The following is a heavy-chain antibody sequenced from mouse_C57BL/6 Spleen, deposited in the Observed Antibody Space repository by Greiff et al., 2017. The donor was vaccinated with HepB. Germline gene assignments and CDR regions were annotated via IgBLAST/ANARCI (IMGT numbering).Heavy chain of an antibody. J-gene: IGHJ4*01. CDR3: AREGYPYAMDY. Sequence: QVQLQQSGAELVRPGTSVKVSCKASGYAFTNYLIEWVKQRPGQVLEWIGVINPGSGGTNYNEKFKGKATLTADKSSSTAYMQLSSLTSEDSAVYFCAREGYPYAMDYWGQGTSVTVSS. V-gene: IGHV1-54*01. CDR1: GYAFTNYL. CDR2: INPGSGGT.